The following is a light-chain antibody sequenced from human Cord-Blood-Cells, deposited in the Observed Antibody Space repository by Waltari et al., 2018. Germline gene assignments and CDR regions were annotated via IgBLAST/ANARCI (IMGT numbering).Light chain of an antibody. CDR3: SAYAGSNNLV. V-gene: IGLV2-8*01. J-gene: IGLJ3*02. CDR1: SSDVGGYNY. CDR2: EVS. Sequence: QSALTQPPSASGSPGQSVTISCTGTSSDVGGYNYVSWYQQHPGKAPKLMIYEVSKRPSGVPGRVSGSTSGNTASLTVSGLQAEDEADYYCSAYAGSNNLVFGGGTKLTVL.